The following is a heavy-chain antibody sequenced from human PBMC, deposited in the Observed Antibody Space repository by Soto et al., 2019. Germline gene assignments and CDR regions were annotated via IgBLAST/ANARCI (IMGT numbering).Heavy chain of an antibody. V-gene: IGHV4-59*01. CDR1: GASMSSYD. D-gene: IGHD2-15*01. Sequence: SETLSLTCTVSGASMSSYDWSWIRQPPGMGLEWIGYIYYSGTTNYNPSLKSRVTISVDTSKNQFSLQVTSVTPADTAVYYCARGGTVVNGFDYWGQGTLVTVSS. CDR3: ARGGTVVNGFDY. J-gene: IGHJ4*02. CDR2: IYYSGTT.